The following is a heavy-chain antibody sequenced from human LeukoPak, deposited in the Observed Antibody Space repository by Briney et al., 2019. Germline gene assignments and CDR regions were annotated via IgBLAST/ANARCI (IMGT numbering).Heavy chain of an antibody. CDR3: ARGGVYSGSFLDY. CDR2: IYHSGST. V-gene: IGHV4-4*02. CDR1: GGSISSSNW. Sequence: PSETLSLTCTVSGGSISSSNWWSWVRQPPGKGLEWIGEIYHSGSTNYNPSLKSRVTISVDKSKNHFSLKLSSVTAADTAVYYCARGGVYSGSFLDYWGQGTLVTVSS. D-gene: IGHD1-26*01. J-gene: IGHJ4*02.